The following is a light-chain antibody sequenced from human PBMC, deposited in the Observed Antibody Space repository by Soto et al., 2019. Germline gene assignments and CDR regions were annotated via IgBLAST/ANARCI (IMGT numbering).Light chain of an antibody. CDR2: EGS. CDR3: CSYGVGTTTWV. Sequence: QSVLTQPASVSGPAGQSITISCTGTTSDAGSYNLVSWYQQHPGQAPKLMIYEGSERPSGVSNRFSGSKSGNTASLTISGLLAEDEADYYCCSYGVGTTTWVFGGGTKLTVL. CDR1: TSDAGSYNL. V-gene: IGLV2-23*01. J-gene: IGLJ3*02.